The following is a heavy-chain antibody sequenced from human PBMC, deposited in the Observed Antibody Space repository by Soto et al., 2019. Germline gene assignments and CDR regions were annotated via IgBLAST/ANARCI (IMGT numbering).Heavy chain of an antibody. CDR1: GFTFSSYA. V-gene: IGHV3-30-3*01. J-gene: IGHJ4*02. CDR2: ISYDGSNK. Sequence: QVQLVESGGGVVQPGRSLRLSCAASGFTFSSYAMHWVRQAPGKGLEWVAVISYDGSNKYYADSVKGRFTISRDNSKNTLYLQMNRLRAEDTAVYYCARDGTPFYDSSGYYSTPGYWGQGTLVTVSS. CDR3: ARDGTPFYDSSGYYSTPGY. D-gene: IGHD3-22*01.